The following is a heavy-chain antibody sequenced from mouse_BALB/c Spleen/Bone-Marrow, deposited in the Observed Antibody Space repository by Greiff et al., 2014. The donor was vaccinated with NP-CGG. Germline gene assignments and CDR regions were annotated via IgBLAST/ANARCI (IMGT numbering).Heavy chain of an antibody. D-gene: IGHD2-2*01. CDR2: IYPGDGDT. CDR3: AKVTTGFAY. CDR1: GYAFSSYW. Sequence: VQLQQSGAELVRPGSSVKISCKASGYAFSSYWVTWVRQRPGQGLEWIGQIYPGDGDTNYNGKFKDKVTLTADKSSSAAYMQLSSLTSVDSAVYFCAKVTTGFAYWGQGTLVTVSA. J-gene: IGHJ3*01. V-gene: IGHV1-80*01.